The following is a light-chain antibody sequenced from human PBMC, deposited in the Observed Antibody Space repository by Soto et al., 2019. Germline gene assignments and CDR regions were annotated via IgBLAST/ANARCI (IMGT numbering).Light chain of an antibody. CDR3: AAWDDSLSGYV. CDR1: SSDVGGYIY. Sequence: QSALAQPPSASGSPGQSVTISCTGTSSDVGGYIYVSWYQHHPGKAPKLMICEASKRPSGVPDRFSGSKSGTSASLAISGLQAEDEADYYCAAWDDSLSGYVFGTGTKVTVL. J-gene: IGLJ1*01. CDR2: EAS. V-gene: IGLV2-8*01.